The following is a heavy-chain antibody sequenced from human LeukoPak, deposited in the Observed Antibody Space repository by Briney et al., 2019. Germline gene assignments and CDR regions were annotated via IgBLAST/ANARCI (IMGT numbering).Heavy chain of an antibody. CDR2: INHSGST. CDR3: ARVQAAGDGYYFDF. J-gene: IGHJ4*02. D-gene: IGHD3-10*01. CDR1: GGSSNNYY. V-gene: IGHV4-34*01. Sequence: PSETLSLTCAVYGGSSNNYYWSWIRQPPGKGLEWIGEINHSGSTNYNASLKSRDTISIDTSKNQFSLKLNSVSAADTAVYYCARVQAAGDGYYFDFWGQGTLVTVSS.